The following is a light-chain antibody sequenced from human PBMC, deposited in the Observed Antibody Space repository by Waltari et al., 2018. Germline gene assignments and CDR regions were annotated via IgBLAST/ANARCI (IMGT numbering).Light chain of an antibody. CDR1: QGIGNY. J-gene: IGKJ3*01. CDR2: TAS. V-gene: IGKV1-27*01. CDR3: QNYNSAPFT. Sequence: DIQMTQSPSSLSASVGDRVTITCRASQGIGNYLACYQQKPGTVPKLLSYTASTCQSGVPSRFSGSGSAADFTLTISRLQPEDAATYYCQNYNSAPFTFGPGTRVDIK.